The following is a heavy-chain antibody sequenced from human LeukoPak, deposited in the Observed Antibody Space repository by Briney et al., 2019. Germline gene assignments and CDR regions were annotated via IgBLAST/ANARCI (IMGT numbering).Heavy chain of an antibody. CDR2: IKQDGSEK. Sequence: GGSLRLSCAASGFTFDDYGMSWVRQAPGKGLEWVANIKQDGSEKYYVDSVKGRFTISRDNAKNPLYLQMNSLRAEDTAVYYCARETYNYDSSGYYGYWGQGTLVTVSS. J-gene: IGHJ4*02. D-gene: IGHD3-22*01. V-gene: IGHV3-7*01. CDR1: GFTFDDYG. CDR3: ARETYNYDSSGYYGY.